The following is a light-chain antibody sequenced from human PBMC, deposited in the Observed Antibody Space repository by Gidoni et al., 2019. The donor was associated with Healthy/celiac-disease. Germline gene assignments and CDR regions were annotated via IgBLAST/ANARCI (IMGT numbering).Light chain of an antibody. CDR3: QQRSNLWT. CDR1: QSVSSY. Sequence: EIVLTQSPATLSLSPGERATLSCRASQSVSSYLAWYQQKPRPAPRLLIYDASNTATGIPAWFSGSGCGTDFTLTISILEPEDSAFYYCQQRSNLWTFGQGTKVEIK. CDR2: DAS. J-gene: IGKJ1*01. V-gene: IGKV3-11*01.